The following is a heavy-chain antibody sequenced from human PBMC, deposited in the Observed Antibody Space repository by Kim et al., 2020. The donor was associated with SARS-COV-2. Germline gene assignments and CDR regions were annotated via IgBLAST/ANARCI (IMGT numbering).Heavy chain of an antibody. CDR2: N. V-gene: IGHV6-1*01. J-gene: IGHJ4*02. CDR3: ASELGRGDFDS. Sequence: NDYVVSWKGRITINPDTSKNQFSLQLNCVTPEDTAVYYCASELGRGDFDSWGQGTLVTVSS. D-gene: IGHD2-15*01.